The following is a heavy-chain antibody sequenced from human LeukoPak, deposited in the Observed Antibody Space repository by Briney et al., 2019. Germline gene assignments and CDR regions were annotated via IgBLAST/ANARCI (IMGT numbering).Heavy chain of an antibody. CDR2: IWYDGSNK. CDR3: ARPPMVRGVIITGDDVFDI. Sequence: TGGSLRLSCAASGFTFSGYGMHWVRQAPGKGLEWVAVIWYDGSNKYYADSVKGRFTISRDNSKNTLYLQMNGLKAEDTAVYYCARPPMVRGVIITGDDVFDIWGQGTMVTVSS. J-gene: IGHJ3*02. V-gene: IGHV3-33*01. CDR1: GFTFSGYG. D-gene: IGHD3-10*01.